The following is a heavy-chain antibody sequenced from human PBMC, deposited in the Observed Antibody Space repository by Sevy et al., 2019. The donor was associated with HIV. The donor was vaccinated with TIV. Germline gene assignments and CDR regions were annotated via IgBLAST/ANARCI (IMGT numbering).Heavy chain of an antibody. D-gene: IGHD6-6*01. CDR3: ATDRFSSSSADALDI. J-gene: IGHJ3*02. CDR1: GFTFSNYW. Sequence: GGSLRLSCAASGFTFSNYWMNWVRQAPGKGLEWVANIKQDGSGKYYVDSVKGRFTISRDNTKNSLFLQMNSLRVEDTAVYYCATDRFSSSSADALDIWGQGTMVTVSS. V-gene: IGHV3-7*01. CDR2: IKQDGSGK.